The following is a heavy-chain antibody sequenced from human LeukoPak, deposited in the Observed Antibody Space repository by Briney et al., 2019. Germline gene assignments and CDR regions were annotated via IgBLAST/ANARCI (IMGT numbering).Heavy chain of an antibody. V-gene: IGHV3-30-3*01. Sequence: GGSLRISCAASGFTFSSYAVHWVRQAPGEGLEWVTVMSYDGSEEYYADSVKGRFTISRDSSKNTVYPQMNSLRTEDTAVYTCARGLHSSAYSPVDYWGQGTLVTVSS. D-gene: IGHD3-22*01. CDR1: GFTFSSYA. J-gene: IGHJ4*02. CDR3: ARGLHSSAYSPVDY. CDR2: MSYDGSEE.